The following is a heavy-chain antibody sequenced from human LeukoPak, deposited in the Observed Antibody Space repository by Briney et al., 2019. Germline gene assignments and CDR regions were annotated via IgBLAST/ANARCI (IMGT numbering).Heavy chain of an antibody. J-gene: IGHJ3*02. CDR1: GYTFTGYY. CDR2: INPGGDNT. D-gene: IGHD5-24*01. CDR3: ARIRDGYNDAYDI. Sequence: ASVKVSCKASGYTFTGYYIHWVRPAPGQGLEGMGLINPGGDNTDYAQNFQGRVTMTRDTSTSTVYMGLSSLRSEDTAVYYCARIRDGYNDAYDIWGQGTMVTVSS. V-gene: IGHV1-46*01.